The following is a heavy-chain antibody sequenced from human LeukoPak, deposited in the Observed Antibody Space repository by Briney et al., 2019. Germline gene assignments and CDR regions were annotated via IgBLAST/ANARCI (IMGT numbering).Heavy chain of an antibody. V-gene: IGHV3-73*01. CDR2: IDKEKNSYATAS. Sequence: GGSLRLSCAASGFTFSGSAIHWVRQSFGKGLEWIGHIDKEKNSYATASAYAVSVEGRFTVSRDDSKNMAFLQMSGLKTEDTALYFCTRGSGTYNWLDPWGQGTLVTVSS. D-gene: IGHD1-26*01. CDR1: GFTFSGSA. CDR3: TRGSGTYNWLDP. J-gene: IGHJ5*02.